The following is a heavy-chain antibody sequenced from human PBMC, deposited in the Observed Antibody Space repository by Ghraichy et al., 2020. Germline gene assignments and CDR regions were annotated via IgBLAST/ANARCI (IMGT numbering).Heavy chain of an antibody. V-gene: IGHV4-39*01. D-gene: IGHD6-19*01. CDR1: GGSVSSSNYY. Sequence: SETLSLTCTVSGGSVSSSNYYWGWIRQPPGKGLEWIANIHHSGSTYYNPSLKSRVTISIDTSKNQFSLNVTSVTAADTAVYYCARVIGTVEVAGTGKYYFGYWGQGTLGTVSS. J-gene: IGHJ4*02. CDR2: IHHSGST. CDR3: ARVIGTVEVAGTGKYYFGY.